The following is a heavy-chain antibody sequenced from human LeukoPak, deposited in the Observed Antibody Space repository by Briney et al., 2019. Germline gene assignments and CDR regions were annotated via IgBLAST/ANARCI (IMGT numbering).Heavy chain of an antibody. D-gene: IGHD1-26*01. CDR2: IHYSGST. V-gene: IGHV4-59*08. J-gene: IGHJ3*02. Sequence: SETLSLTCTVSGGSISNYYWSWIRQSPGKGLEWIGYIHYSGSTYYNPSLKSRVIISVDTSKNQFSLKLNSVTAADTAVYYCARHEWGITNAFDTWGQGTMVTVSS. CDR1: GGSISNYY. CDR3: ARHEWGITNAFDT.